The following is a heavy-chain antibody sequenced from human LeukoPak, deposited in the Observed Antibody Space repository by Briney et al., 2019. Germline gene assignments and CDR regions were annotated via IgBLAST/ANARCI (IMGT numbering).Heavy chain of an antibody. J-gene: IGHJ4*02. CDR2: INHSGST. CDR1: GGSFSGYY. D-gene: IGHD6-19*01. CDR3: ATLPYSSGWYDWRGGFDY. V-gene: IGHV4-34*01. Sequence: TTSETLSLTCAVYGGSFSGYYWSWIRQPPGKGLEWIGEINHSGSTNYNPSLKSRVTISVDTSKNQFSLKLSSVTAADTAVYYCATLPYSSGWYDWRGGFDYWGQGTLVTVSS.